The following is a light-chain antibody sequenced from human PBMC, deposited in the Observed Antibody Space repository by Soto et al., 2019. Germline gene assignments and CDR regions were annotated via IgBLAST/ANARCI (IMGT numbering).Light chain of an antibody. CDR2: GAS. CDR1: QSVSSNF. CDR3: QQYDTSPRT. Sequence: EIVLTQSPGTLSLSPGERATLSCRASQSVSSNFLAWYQQKPGQAPGLLIYGASNRATGIPDRFSGSGSGTDFTLTISGLEPEDFAVYSCQQYDTSPRTFGQGTKVDIK. V-gene: IGKV3-20*01. J-gene: IGKJ1*01.